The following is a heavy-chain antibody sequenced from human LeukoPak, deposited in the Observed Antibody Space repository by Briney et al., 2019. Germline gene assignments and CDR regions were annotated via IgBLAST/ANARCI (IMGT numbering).Heavy chain of an antibody. D-gene: IGHD3-10*01. J-gene: IGHJ6*03. CDR2: INPSGGST. Sequence: GASVKVSCKASGYTFTSYYMHWVRQAPGQGLEWMGIINPSGGSTSYAQKFQGRVTMTRDTSTSTVYMELSSLRSEDTAVYYCARDRGSGSYSDTRYYYYYYMDVWGKGTTVTVSS. V-gene: IGHV1-46*01. CDR3: ARDRGSGSYSDTRYYYYYYMDV. CDR1: GYTFTSYY.